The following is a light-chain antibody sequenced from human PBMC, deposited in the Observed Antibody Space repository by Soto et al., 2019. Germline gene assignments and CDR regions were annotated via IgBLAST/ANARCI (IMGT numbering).Light chain of an antibody. CDR2: LGS. CDR3: MQALQTPT. V-gene: IGKV2-28*01. CDR1: QSLLHSNGYNY. J-gene: IGKJ4*01. Sequence: DIVMTQSPLSLPVTPGEPASISCRSSQSLLHSNGYNYLDWYLQKPGQSPQLLIYLGSYRASGVPDRFSGSGSGTDFTLKNSRVEAEDVGFYYCMQALQTPTFGGGTKVEIK.